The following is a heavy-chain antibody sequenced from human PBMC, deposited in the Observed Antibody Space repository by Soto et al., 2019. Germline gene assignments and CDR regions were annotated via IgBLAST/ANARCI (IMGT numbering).Heavy chain of an antibody. Sequence: PSETLSLTCAVSGGSISSRNWWSWVRQPPGKGLEWIGEIGEIYHGGSSNYNPSLKSRVTISVDRSKNQFSLKLSSVTAADTAVYYCARVPDRWGQGTLVTVSS. V-gene: IGHV4-4*02. CDR1: GGSISSRNW. CDR3: ARVPDR. CDR2: IYHGGSS. D-gene: IGHD2-2*01. J-gene: IGHJ5*02.